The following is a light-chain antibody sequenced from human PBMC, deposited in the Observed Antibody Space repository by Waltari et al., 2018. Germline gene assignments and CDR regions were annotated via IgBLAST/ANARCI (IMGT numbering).Light chain of an antibody. Sequence: SYVLTQPPSVSVAPGKTARITCAGNNIGSKSAHGDQQKPGQAPVLGVYDASDRPSGIPERFSGSNSGNTATLTISRVEAGDEADYYCQVWDSSSDHPYVFGTGTKVTVL. V-gene: IGLV3-21*03. CDR3: QVWDSSSDHPYV. CDR1: NIGSKS. J-gene: IGLJ1*01. CDR2: DAS.